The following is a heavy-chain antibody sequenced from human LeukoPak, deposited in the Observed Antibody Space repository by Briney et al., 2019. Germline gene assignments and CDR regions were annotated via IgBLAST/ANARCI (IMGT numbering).Heavy chain of an antibody. CDR3: ASAHMGGDGYNYYYYYYMDV. CDR1: GYTFTSYH. D-gene: IGHD5-24*01. V-gene: IGHV1-46*01. CDR2: INPSGGTT. J-gene: IGHJ6*03. Sequence: ASVNVSCKASGYTFTSYHMHWVRQAPGQGLEWMGIINPSGGTTNYAQKFQGRVTITADKSTSTAYMELSSLRSEDTAVYYCASAHMGGDGYNYYYYYYMDVWGKGTTVTVSS.